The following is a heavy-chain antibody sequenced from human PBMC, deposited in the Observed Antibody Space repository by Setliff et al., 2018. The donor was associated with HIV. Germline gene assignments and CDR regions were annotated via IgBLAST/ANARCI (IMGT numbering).Heavy chain of an antibody. J-gene: IGHJ6*02. CDR3: ARPVSKNFYGLDV. CDR1: GYSISSGYY. Sequence: PSETLSLTCAVSGYSISSGYYWGWIRQPPGKGLEWIGSIYYSGSTYYNPSLKGRVTISAATSKNVFALNMTSVTAADTAVYYCARPVSKNFYGLDVWGLGTTGTVS. CDR2: IYYSGST. V-gene: IGHV4-38-2*01.